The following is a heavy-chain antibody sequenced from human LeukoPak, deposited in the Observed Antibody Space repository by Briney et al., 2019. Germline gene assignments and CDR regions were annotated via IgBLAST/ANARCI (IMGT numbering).Heavy chain of an antibody. J-gene: IGHJ4*02. Sequence: SETLSLTCTVSGGSVSGYYWSWIRQPPGKGLEWIGYIYDSGTTQYNPALQSRVTISVDTSTNQLSLMLSSVTAADTAVYHCARHLYDSRGGYSFALDFWGQGVLVTVSS. V-gene: IGHV4-59*08. CDR1: GGSVSGYY. CDR2: IYDSGTT. CDR3: ARHLYDSRGGYSFALDF. D-gene: IGHD1-26*01.